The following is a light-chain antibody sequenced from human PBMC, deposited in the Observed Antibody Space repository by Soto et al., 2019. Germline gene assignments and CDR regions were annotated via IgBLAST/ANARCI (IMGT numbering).Light chain of an antibody. V-gene: IGKV1-39*01. J-gene: IGKJ1*01. CDR2: AAS. CDR1: QGISTS. CDR3: QHSTTWT. Sequence: DIQMTQSPSSLSASVGDGVTITCRASQGISTSLNWYQQKPGKAPKLLIYAASSLQSGVPSRFSGSGSETDFTLTISSLQPEDFATYSCQHSTTWTFGQGTKVDI.